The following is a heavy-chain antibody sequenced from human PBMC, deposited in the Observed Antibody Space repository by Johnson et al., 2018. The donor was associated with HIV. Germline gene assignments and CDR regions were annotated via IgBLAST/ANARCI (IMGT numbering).Heavy chain of an antibody. V-gene: IGHV3-66*01. Sequence: MLLVESGGGVVQPGRSLRLSCAASDFTVSGNYMSWVRQAPGKGLEWVSVIYSGGSTYYADSVKGRFTISRDNSKNTLYLQMNSLRAEDTAVYYCAKGENDYGDYGLDAFDIWGQGTMVTVSS. CDR2: IYSGGST. J-gene: IGHJ3*02. D-gene: IGHD4-17*01. CDR3: AKGENDYGDYGLDAFDI. CDR1: DFTVSGNY.